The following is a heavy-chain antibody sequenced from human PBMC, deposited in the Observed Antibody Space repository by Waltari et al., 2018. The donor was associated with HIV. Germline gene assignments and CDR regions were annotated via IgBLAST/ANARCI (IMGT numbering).Heavy chain of an antibody. V-gene: IGHV3-23*01. D-gene: IGHD5-12*01. CDR2: ISGSGGST. J-gene: IGHJ6*02. Sequence: EMQMLESGGGIIHPRGTLRHPCTPCGYTFSRYARSGVRQAPAKGLEWVSVISGSGGSTYYADSVNVRFTISRDNSKNTLYLQMNSLRAEDTAVYYCAKDPMDIVATINYYGMDVWGQGTTVTVSS. CDR3: AKDPMDIVATINYYGMDV. CDR1: GYTFSRYA.